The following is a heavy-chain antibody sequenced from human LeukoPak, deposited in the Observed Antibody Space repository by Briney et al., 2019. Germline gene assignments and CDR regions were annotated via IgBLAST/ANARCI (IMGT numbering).Heavy chain of an antibody. CDR1: GFTFSSYA. J-gene: IGHJ3*02. D-gene: IGHD4-17*01. Sequence: PGGSLRLSCAASGFTFSSYAMSWVRQAPGKGLEWVSAISGSGGSTYYADSVKGRFTISRDNSKNTLYLQMNSLRAEDTAVYYCARTYGGYDDAFDIWGQGTMVTVSS. CDR2: ISGSGGST. CDR3: ARTYGGYDDAFDI. V-gene: IGHV3-23*01.